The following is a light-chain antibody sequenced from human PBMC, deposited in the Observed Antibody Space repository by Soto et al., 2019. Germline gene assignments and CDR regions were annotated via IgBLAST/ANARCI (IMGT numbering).Light chain of an antibody. CDR1: QSVSSN. CDR2: GAS. J-gene: IGKJ2*01. Sequence: EIVMTQSPATLSVSPGERATLSCRASQSVSSNLAWYRQKPGQAPRLLIYGASTRATGIPARFSCSGSGTEFTHTISSLQSEDVAVYYCQQYNNWPYTFGQGTKLEIK. CDR3: QQYNNWPYT. V-gene: IGKV3-15*01.